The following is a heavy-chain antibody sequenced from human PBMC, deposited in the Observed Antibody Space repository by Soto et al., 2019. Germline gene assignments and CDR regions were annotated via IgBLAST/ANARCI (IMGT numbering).Heavy chain of an antibody. CDR1: GFTFSSYE. CDR2: ISSSGSTI. CDR3: ATTPPGLLDV. Sequence: GGSLRLSCAASGFTFSSYEMNWVRQAPGKGLEWVSYISSSGSTIYYADSVKGRFTISGDNAKNSLYLQMNSLRAEDTAVYYCATTPPGLLDVWGQGTTGTVSS. D-gene: IGHD2-15*01. V-gene: IGHV3-48*03. J-gene: IGHJ6*02.